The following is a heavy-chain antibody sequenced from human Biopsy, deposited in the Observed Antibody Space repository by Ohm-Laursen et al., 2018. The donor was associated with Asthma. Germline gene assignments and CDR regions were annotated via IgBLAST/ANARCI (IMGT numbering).Heavy chain of an antibody. CDR3: ARRITIFGVVQKDHGMDT. CDR1: GGSMTPTSHY. D-gene: IGHD3-3*01. J-gene: IGHJ6*02. V-gene: IGHV4-39*01. Sequence: GTLSLTCMVSGGSMTPTSHYWDWIRQAPGKGLEWIGYISYGGKTSYNPSLKNRVTISRDTSKNHFSLRLTSVTAADTAVYFCARRITIFGVVQKDHGMDTWGQGTTVIVSS. CDR2: ISYGGKT.